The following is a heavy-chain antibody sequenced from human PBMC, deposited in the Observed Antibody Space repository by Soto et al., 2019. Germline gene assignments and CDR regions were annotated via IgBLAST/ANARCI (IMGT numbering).Heavy chain of an antibody. Sequence: SETLSLTCAVYGGSFSGYYWSWIRQPPGKGLEWIGEINHSGSTNYNPSLKSRVTISVDTSKNQFSLKLSSVTAADTAVYYCARQGVGPIYGDAFDIWGQGTMVT. CDR2: INHSGST. CDR3: ARQGVGPIYGDAFDI. V-gene: IGHV4-34*01. D-gene: IGHD4-17*01. CDR1: GGSFSGYY. J-gene: IGHJ3*02.